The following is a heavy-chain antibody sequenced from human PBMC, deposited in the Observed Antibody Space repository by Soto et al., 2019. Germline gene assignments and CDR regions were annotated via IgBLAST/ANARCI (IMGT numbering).Heavy chain of an antibody. CDR3: AQWILSRSWYFNL. CDR2: VGGSDPNS. V-gene: IGHV3-23*01. CDR1: GFTFSSYA. D-gene: IGHD2-2*03. Sequence: EVQLLESGGGLVQPGGSLRLSCAVSGFTFSSYAMSWVRRAPGKGLEWVSAVGGSDPNSYYADSVKGRFNISRDMSKSRLYLQMNSLKDGDTALEYCAQWILSRSWYFNLWGRGALDTTSS. J-gene: IGHJ2*01.